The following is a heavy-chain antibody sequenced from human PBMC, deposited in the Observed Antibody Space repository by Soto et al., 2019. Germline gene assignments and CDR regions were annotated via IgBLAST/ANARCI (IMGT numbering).Heavy chain of an antibody. Sequence: QVQLVQSGAEVKKPGSSVKVSCKASGGTFSSYAISWVRQAPGQGLEWMGGIIPIFGTANYAQKFQGRVTITADESTSTAYKELSSLRSEDTAVYYCARDYSSGWTYYFDYWGQGTLVTVSS. D-gene: IGHD6-19*01. CDR2: IIPIFGTA. CDR1: GGTFSSYA. CDR3: ARDYSSGWTYYFDY. J-gene: IGHJ4*02. V-gene: IGHV1-69*12.